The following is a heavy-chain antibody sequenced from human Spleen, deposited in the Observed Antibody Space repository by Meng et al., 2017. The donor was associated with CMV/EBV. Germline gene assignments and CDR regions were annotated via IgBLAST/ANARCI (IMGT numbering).Heavy chain of an antibody. V-gene: IGHV4-34*01. Sequence: SQTLSLTCAVYGGSFSGYYWSWIRQPPGKGLEWIGEINHSGSTNYNPSLKSRVTISVDTSKNQFSLKLSSVTAADTAVYYCARGRVSASRGYCSSTSCYSPRDYYGMDVWGQGTMVTVSS. CDR2: INHSGST. J-gene: IGHJ6*02. CDR1: GGSFSGYY. D-gene: IGHD2-2*01. CDR3: ARGRVSASRGYCSSTSCYSPRDYYGMDV.